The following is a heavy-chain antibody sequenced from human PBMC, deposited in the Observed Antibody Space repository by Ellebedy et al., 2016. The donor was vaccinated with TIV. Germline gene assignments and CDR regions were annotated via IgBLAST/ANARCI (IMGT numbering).Heavy chain of an antibody. V-gene: IGHV1-69*10. CDR2: ITPIFAIA. J-gene: IGHJ4*02. D-gene: IGHD3-16*01. CDR3: ARDRGSHFFL. CDR1: GGSFGNSV. Sequence: AAPVKVSCKASGGSFGNSVISWVRQAPGQGPAWMGGITPIFAIANYAQKFQGRVTITADQSTRTIYMELNDLRPNDTAVFFCARDRGSHFFLWGQGTLVTVSS.